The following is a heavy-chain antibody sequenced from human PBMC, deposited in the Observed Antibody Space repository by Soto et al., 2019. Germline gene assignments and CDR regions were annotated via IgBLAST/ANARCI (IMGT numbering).Heavy chain of an antibody. CDR1: DGSVSSGSYY. CDR2: IYSSGST. D-gene: IGHD5-12*01. Sequence: SETLSLTCTVSDGSVSSGSYYWTWIRQPPGKGLEWIGYIYSSGSTLYNPSLKSRVIISVDTSMNQFSLKLSSVTAADTAVYYCARDSLALFDSWGQGTLVTVSS. CDR3: ARDSLALFDS. J-gene: IGHJ4*02. V-gene: IGHV4-61*01.